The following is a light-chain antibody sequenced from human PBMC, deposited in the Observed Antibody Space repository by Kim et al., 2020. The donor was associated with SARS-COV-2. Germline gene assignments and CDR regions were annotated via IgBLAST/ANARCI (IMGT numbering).Light chain of an antibody. CDR1: RRVGTY. V-gene: IGKV3-11*01. J-gene: IGKJ5*01. CDR2: DAC. CDR3: QQRGN. Sequence: TALSLSPGARSTPSYRASRRVGTYLAWYQQKPGQAPRLLIYDACKRATGIPARFRGSGSGTDFTLTIGTLEPEDSAVYYCQQRGNFGQGTRLEIK.